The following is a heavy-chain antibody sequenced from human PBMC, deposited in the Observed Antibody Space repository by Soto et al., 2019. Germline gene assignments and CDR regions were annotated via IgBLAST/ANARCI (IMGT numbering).Heavy chain of an antibody. CDR1: GFTFSDYY. Sequence: SLRLSCAASGFTFSDYYMSWIRQAPGKGLEWVSYISSSGSIIYYADSVKGRFTISRDNAKNSLYLQLNSLRAEDTAVYYCARDLGYYASDGYFAYWGQGTVVTVSS. D-gene: IGHD3-22*01. J-gene: IGHJ4*02. CDR3: ARDLGYYASDGYFAY. V-gene: IGHV3-11*01. CDR2: ISSSGSII.